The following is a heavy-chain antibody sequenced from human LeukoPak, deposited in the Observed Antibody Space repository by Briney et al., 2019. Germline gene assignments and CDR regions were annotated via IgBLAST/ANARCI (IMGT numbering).Heavy chain of an antibody. Sequence: SETLSLTCTVSGGSISSSSYYWGWIRQPPGKGLEWIGSIYYSGSTYYNPSLKSRVTISVDTSKNQFSLKLSSVTAADTAVYYCARWNTAMVGFDYWGQGTLVTVSS. CDR2: IYYSGST. CDR3: ARWNTAMVGFDY. CDR1: GGSISSSSYY. V-gene: IGHV4-39*07. D-gene: IGHD5-18*01. J-gene: IGHJ4*02.